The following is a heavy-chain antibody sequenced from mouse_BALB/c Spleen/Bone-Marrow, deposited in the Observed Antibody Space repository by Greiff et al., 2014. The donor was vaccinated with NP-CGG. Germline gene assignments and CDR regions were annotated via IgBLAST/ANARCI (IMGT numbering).Heavy chain of an antibody. CDR3: ARHHRFAYYFDY. V-gene: IGHV1S130*01. J-gene: IGHJ2*01. CDR2: LPPHSGTP. Sequence: SFPLSFPSSFSPFPPSWFPFSPPFPFPFLSFLFSLPPHSGTPNSNEKFKGTATLTVDTSSSTAYVDLSSLTSEDSAVYYGARHHRFAYYFDYWGQGTTLTVSS. D-gene: IGHD2-14*01. CDR1: FSPFPPSW.